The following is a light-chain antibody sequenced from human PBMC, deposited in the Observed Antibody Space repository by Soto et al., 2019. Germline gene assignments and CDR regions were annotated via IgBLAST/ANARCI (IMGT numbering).Light chain of an antibody. Sequence: DIQMTQSPSTLSASVGDRVTITCRASQSISSWLAWYQQKPGKAPKLLIYKASSLESGVPSRFSGSGSGTEFTLTISSLQPDDFATYYCQQSNSYSLTFGQGTMVDIK. V-gene: IGKV1-5*03. CDR3: QQSNSYSLT. CDR2: KAS. J-gene: IGKJ1*01. CDR1: QSISSW.